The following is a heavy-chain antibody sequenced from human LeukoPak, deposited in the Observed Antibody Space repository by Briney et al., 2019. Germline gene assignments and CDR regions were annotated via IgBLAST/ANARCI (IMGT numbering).Heavy chain of an antibody. V-gene: IGHV3-74*01. Sequence: GGSLRLSCAASGFTFSSHWMHWVRQAPGEGLVWVSRVYNDGSTTNYADSVKGRFTISRDNAKNTLYLQMNSLRAEDMAVYYCARESGSSRFFDYWGQGALVTVSS. CDR3: ARESGSSRFFDY. CDR1: GFTFSSHW. J-gene: IGHJ4*02. D-gene: IGHD6-6*01. CDR2: VYNDGSTT.